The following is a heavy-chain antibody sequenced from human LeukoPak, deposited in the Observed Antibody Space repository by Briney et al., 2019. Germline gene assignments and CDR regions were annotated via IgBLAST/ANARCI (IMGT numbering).Heavy chain of an antibody. D-gene: IGHD3-10*01. CDR2: IYYSGST. Sequence: SETLSLTCTVSGGSISSYYWSWIRQPPGKGLEWIGYIYYSGSTNYNPSLKSRVTISVDTSKNQFSLKLSSVTAAATAVYYCAASPYYGSGSYYEAPFDYWGQGTLVTVSS. CDR1: GGSISSYY. CDR3: AASPYYGSGSYYEAPFDY. V-gene: IGHV4-59*01. J-gene: IGHJ4*02.